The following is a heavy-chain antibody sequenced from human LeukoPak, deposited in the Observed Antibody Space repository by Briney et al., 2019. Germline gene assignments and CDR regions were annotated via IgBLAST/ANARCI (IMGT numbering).Heavy chain of an antibody. CDR3: AVKPGYYYDSSGYYN. D-gene: IGHD3-22*01. V-gene: IGHV4-34*01. Sequence: SETLSLTCAVYGGSFSGYYWSWIHQPPGKGLEWIGEINHSGSTNYNPSLKSRVTISVDTSKNQFSLKLSSVTAVDTAVYYCAVKPGYYYDSSGYYNWGQGTLVTVSS. CDR1: GGSFSGYY. CDR2: INHSGST. J-gene: IGHJ4*02.